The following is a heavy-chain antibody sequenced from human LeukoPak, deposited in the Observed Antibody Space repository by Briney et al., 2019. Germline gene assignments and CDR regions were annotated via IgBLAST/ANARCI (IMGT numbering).Heavy chain of an antibody. J-gene: IGHJ4*02. CDR3: AKVLWFGTYNSYGLEY. D-gene: IGHD3-10*01. Sequence: PGGSLRLSCAASGFTFSSYWMHWVRQAPGKGLVWVSRINSDGSSTSYADSVKGRFTISRDYAKNTLYLQMNSLRAEDTAVYYCAKVLWFGTYNSYGLEYWGQGTLVTVSS. CDR2: INSDGSST. V-gene: IGHV3-74*01. CDR1: GFTFSSYW.